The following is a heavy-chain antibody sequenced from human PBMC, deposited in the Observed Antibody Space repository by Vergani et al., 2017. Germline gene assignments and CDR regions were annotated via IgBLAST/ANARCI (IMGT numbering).Heavy chain of an antibody. D-gene: IGHD3-10*01. Sequence: QVKLQESGPGLVKPSETLSLTCTVPGASVNSYYWSWIRQPPGKGLEWRGYVSFRGDTLYDPSVKGRMTISLNTSRNQFSLYLTSVTAADTAVYYCASSRIYYDAGSPDYWGQGTLVTVSS. J-gene: IGHJ4*02. V-gene: IGHV4-59*02. CDR2: VSFRGDT. CDR1: GASVNSYY. CDR3: ASSRIYYDAGSPDY.